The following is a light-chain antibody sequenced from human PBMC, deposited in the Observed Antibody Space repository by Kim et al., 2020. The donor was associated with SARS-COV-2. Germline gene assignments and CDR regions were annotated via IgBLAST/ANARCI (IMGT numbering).Light chain of an antibody. V-gene: IGLV3-19*01. Sequence: AWGHTVGITCQGDSLRSYYASWYQQKPGQAPVLVIYGKNNRPSGIPDRFSGSSSGNTASLTITGAQAEDEADYYCNSRDSSGNHVVFGGGTQLTVL. CDR3: NSRDSSGNHVV. CDR2: GKN. J-gene: IGLJ2*01. CDR1: SLRSYY.